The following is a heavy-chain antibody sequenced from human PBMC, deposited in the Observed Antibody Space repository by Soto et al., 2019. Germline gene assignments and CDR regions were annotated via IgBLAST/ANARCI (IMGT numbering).Heavy chain of an antibody. V-gene: IGHV3-15*07. CDR2: IKSKTDGGTT. CDR3: TTGIWSYHDAFDI. D-gene: IGHD1-26*01. Sequence: PGGSLRLSCAASGFTFSNAWMNWVRQAPGKGLEWVGRIKSKTDGGTTDYAAPVKGRFTISRDDSKNTLYLQMNSLKTEDTAVYYCTTGIWSYHDAFDIWGQGTMVTVSS. CDR1: GFTFSNAW. J-gene: IGHJ3*02.